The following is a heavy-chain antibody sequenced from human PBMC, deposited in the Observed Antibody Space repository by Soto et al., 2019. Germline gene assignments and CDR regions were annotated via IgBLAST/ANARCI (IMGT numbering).Heavy chain of an antibody. CDR1: GGSISSGDYY. CDR3: ARGGPREYYYYGMDV. J-gene: IGHJ6*02. CDR2: IYYSGST. Sequence: QVQLQESGPGLVKPSQTLSLTCTVSGGSISSGDYYWSWIRQPPGKGLEWIGYIYYSGSTYYNPSLKRRVTISVDTSKNQFSLKLSSVTAADTAVYYCARGGPREYYYYGMDVWGQGTTVTVSS. V-gene: IGHV4-30-4*01.